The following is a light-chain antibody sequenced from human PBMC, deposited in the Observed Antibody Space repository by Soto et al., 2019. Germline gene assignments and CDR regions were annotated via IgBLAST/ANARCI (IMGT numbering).Light chain of an antibody. CDR1: SSDFDIYKY. CDR3: CSYTSSINYV. V-gene: IGLV2-14*01. Sequence: QSVLTQPASVSGSPGQSITISCTGTSSDFDIYKYVSWYQQHPGKAPKLMIYQVTNRPSGVSNRFSGSTSGNTASLTISGLQAEDEADYYCCSYTSSINYVFXTGTKV. J-gene: IGLJ1*01. CDR2: QVT.